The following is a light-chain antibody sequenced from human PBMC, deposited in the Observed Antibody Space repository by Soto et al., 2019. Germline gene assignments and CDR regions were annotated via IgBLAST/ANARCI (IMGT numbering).Light chain of an antibody. V-gene: IGLV2-14*01. J-gene: IGLJ3*02. Sequence: QSVLTQPASVSGSPGQSITISCTGTSSDVGGYNYVSWYQQHPGKAPKLMIYEVSNRPSGVSNRFSGSNSGHTASLTISGLQAEDEDVYYCSSYTSSSQRVFGGGTKLTVL. CDR3: SSYTSSSQRV. CDR2: EVS. CDR1: SSDVGGYNY.